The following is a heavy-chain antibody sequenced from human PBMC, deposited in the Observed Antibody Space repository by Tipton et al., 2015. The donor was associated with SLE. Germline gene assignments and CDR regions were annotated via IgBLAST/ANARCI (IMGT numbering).Heavy chain of an antibody. CDR2: INPNSGGT. CDR1: GYNFTGYY. Sequence: QSGPEVKKPGASVKVSCKASGYNFTGYYMHWVRQAPGQGLEWMGRINPNSGGTNYAQKFQGRVTMTRDTSISTAYMELSRLRSDDTAVYYCARVFGSGYSPHDWGMDVWGQGTTVTVSS. V-gene: IGHV1-2*06. J-gene: IGHJ6*02. D-gene: IGHD3-22*01. CDR3: ARVFGSGYSPHDWGMDV.